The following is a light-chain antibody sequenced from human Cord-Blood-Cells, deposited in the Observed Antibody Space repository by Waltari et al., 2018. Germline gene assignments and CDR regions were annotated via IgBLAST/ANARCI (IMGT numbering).Light chain of an antibody. CDR3: QQSYSTPT. V-gene: IGKV1-39*01. J-gene: IGKJ1*01. CDR1: QSISSY. CDR2: AAS. Sequence: DIQMTQSPSSLSASVGDRVTITCRASQSISSYLNWYQRKPVKAPKLLIYAASSLQSGVPSRFSGSGSGTDFTLTISSLQPEDFATYYCQQSYSTPTFGQGTKVEIK.